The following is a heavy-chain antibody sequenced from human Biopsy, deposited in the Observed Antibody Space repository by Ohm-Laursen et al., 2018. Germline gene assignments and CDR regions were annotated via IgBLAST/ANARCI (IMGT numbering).Heavy chain of an antibody. D-gene: IGHD3-10*01. CDR1: GYTFSRYD. CDR3: ARGIGSMVRGVIINVNNWFDP. V-gene: IGHV1-18*01. CDR2: ISTYNGNT. Sequence: ASVKVSCKASGYTFSRYDINWVRQAPGQGLEWMGWISTYNGNTNYAQKVQGRVTMTTDTSTSTAYMELRSLRSDDTAVYYCARGIGSMVRGVIINVNNWFDPWGQGTLVTVSS. J-gene: IGHJ5*02.